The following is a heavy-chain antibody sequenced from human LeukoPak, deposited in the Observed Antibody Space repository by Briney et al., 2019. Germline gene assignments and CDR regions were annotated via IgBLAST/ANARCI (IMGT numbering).Heavy chain of an antibody. D-gene: IGHD3-16*02. CDR2: ISAYNGNT. CDR1: GYTFTSYV. J-gene: IGHJ4*02. Sequence: ASVKVSCKASGYTFTSYVISWVRQAPGQGLEWMGWISAYNGNTNYAQKLQGRVTMTTDTSTSTAYMELRSLRSDDTAVYYCAREGDYVWGSYRLPLDYWGQGTLVTVSS. V-gene: IGHV1-18*01. CDR3: AREGDYVWGSYRLPLDY.